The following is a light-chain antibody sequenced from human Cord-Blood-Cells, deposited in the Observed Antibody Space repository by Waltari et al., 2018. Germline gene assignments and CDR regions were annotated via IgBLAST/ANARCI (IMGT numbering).Light chain of an antibody. Sequence: DIVMTQSPATLYVSPGVIATLSCRASQSVRSNLAWYQQKPGQAPRLLIYGASTRATGIPARFSGSGSGTEYTLTISSLQSEDFAVYYCQQYNNWPPITFGQGTRLEIK. J-gene: IGKJ5*01. CDR3: QQYNNWPPIT. CDR1: QSVRSN. CDR2: GAS. V-gene: IGKV3-15*01.